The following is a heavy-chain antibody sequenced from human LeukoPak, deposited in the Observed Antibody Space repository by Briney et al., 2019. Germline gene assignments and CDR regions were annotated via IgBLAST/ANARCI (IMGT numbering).Heavy chain of an antibody. D-gene: IGHD1-1*01. CDR1: GYTFTSYY. J-gene: IGHJ4*02. Sequence: ASVKVSCKASGYTFTSYYMHWVRQAPGQGLEWMGRINPNNGGTNYAQKFQGRVTMTRDTSINTAYMELSRLRSDDTAVYYCARGQLGDFDYWGQGALVTVSS. CDR3: ARGQLGDFDY. CDR2: INPNNGGT. V-gene: IGHV1-2*06.